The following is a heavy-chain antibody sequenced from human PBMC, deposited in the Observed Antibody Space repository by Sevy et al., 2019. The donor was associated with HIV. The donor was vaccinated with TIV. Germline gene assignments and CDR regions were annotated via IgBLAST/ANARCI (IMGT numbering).Heavy chain of an antibody. J-gene: IGHJ3*01. V-gene: IGHV3-23*01. CDR3: AKGSRATHSAFDF. Sequence: GGSLRLSCAASGFTFTSYAMSWVRQAPGKGLEWVSSISGSHGTPYYADSVKGRVTISRDSSKNTVSLQMNSLRFEDTAVYYCAKGSRATHSAFDFWGQGTMVTVSS. D-gene: IGHD1-26*01. CDR2: ISGSHGTP. CDR1: GFTFTSYA.